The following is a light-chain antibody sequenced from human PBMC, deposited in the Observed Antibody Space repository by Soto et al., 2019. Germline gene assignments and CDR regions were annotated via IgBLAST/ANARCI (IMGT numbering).Light chain of an antibody. CDR2: GVS. V-gene: IGLV2-14*01. Sequence: QSVLTQPACVSGSPGQSITISCTGTSSDVGGYNYVSWYQQHPGKAPKLMIYGVSNRPSGVSNRFSGSKSGNTASLTISGLQAEDEADYYCRSYTSSSTPYVLGTGTEVIVL. CDR1: SSDVGGYNY. J-gene: IGLJ1*01. CDR3: RSYTSSSTPYV.